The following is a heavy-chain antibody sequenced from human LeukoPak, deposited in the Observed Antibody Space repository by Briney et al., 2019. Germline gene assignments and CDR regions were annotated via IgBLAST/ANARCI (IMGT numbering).Heavy chain of an antibody. CDR2: ISYDGNKI. Sequence: GGSLRLSCAASGFTFNIYPLHWVRQAPGKGLEWVTLISYDGNKIYYADSVKGRFTISRDNSKNTLYLQMNNLRAEDTAVYYCARESGWGLPHAFDVWGQGTMVTVSS. CDR3: ARESGWGLPHAFDV. CDR1: GFTFNIYP. J-gene: IGHJ3*01. D-gene: IGHD3-3*01. V-gene: IGHV3-30-3*01.